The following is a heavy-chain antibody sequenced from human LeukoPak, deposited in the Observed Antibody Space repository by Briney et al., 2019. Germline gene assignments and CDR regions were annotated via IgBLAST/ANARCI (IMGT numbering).Heavy chain of an antibody. CDR3: AKDQHYDILTGYDY. CDR1: GFTFSSYA. J-gene: IGHJ4*02. V-gene: IGHV3-23*01. CDR2: ISGSGGST. D-gene: IGHD3-9*01. Sequence: PGGSLRLSCAASGFTFSSYAMSWVPQAPGKGLEWVSAISGSGGSTYYADSVKGRFTISRDNSKNTLYLQMNSLRAEDTAVYYCAKDQHYDILTGYDYWGQGTLVTVSS.